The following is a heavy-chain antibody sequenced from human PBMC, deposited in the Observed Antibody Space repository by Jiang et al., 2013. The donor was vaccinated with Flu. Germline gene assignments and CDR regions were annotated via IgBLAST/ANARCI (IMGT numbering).Heavy chain of an antibody. V-gene: IGHV6-1*01. CDR1: GDSVSGNSAT. CDR2: TYYRSKWYN. D-gene: IGHD1-26*01. Sequence: QTLSLTCAISGDSVSGNSATWNWIRQSPSRGLEWLGRTYYRSKWYNDYAVSVKSRITINPDTSKNHFSLQLNSVTPEDTAVYYCAYSGYYAEYFPHWGQGTLVTVSS. CDR3: AYSGYYAEYFPH. J-gene: IGHJ1*01.